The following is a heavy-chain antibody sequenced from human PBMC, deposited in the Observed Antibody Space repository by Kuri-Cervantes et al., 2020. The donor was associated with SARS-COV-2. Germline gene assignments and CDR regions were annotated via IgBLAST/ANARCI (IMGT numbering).Heavy chain of an antibody. CDR1: GFTFSSYD. CDR2: IGTAGDT. CDR3: ARGRNNYYDSSGAELDF. Sequence: ETLSLTCAASGFTFSSYDIHWVRQATGKGLEWVSAIGTAGDTYYAGSVKGRFTISRDNGRNSLFLQMHSLRAEDTAVYYCARGRNNYYDSSGAELDFWGQGSLVTVSS. D-gene: IGHD3-22*01. J-gene: IGHJ4*02. V-gene: IGHV3-13*04.